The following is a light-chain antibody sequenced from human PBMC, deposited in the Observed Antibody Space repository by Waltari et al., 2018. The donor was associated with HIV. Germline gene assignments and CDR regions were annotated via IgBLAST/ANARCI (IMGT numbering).Light chain of an antibody. CDR3: QVWDSRSDHWV. CDR1: NVGRKS. CDR2: DDT. Sequence: SYVLTQPPSVSVAPGQTAEITCEGGNVGRKSLHWYQQRPGQAPVLVIYDDTDRPSGIPGRFVGSNSANTATLTISRVEVGDEADYFCQVWDSRSDHWVFGGGTKLTVL. V-gene: IGLV3-21*02. J-gene: IGLJ3*02.